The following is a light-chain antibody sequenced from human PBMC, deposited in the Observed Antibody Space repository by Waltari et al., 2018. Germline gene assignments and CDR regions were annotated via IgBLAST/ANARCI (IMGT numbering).Light chain of an antibody. CDR3: QTGGHGTWV. CDR2: VNSDGSH. CDR1: SGHSSNI. V-gene: IGLV4-69*01. J-gene: IGLJ3*02. Sequence: QLVLTQSPSASASLGASVKLTCTLSSGHSSNIIAWHQQQPAKGPRYLMKVNSDGSHSKGDEIPDRCSGSSSGAERYLTISNLQSEDEADYFCQTGGHGTWVFGGGTKLTVL.